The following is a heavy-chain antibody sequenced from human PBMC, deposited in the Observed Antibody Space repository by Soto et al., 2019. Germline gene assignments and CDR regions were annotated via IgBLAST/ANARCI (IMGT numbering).Heavy chain of an antibody. CDR3: ARSTGSGFRPGTHRFNWFDP. V-gene: IGHV1-69*01. CDR1: GVTFSSFA. Sequence: QVQLVQSGAEVKQTGSSVKVSCQASGVTFSSFAISGVRQAPVQGLEWMGGIIPIFRTPNYAQNFQGRVTITAAESTSSVYMELRRLRAEDTAVYYCARSTGSGFRPGTHRFNWFDPWGQGTLVTVSS. J-gene: IGHJ5*02. CDR2: IIPIFRTP. D-gene: IGHD5-12*01.